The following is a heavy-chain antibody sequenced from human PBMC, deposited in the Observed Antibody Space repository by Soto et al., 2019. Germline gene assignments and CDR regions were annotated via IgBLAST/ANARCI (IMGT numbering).Heavy chain of an antibody. J-gene: IGHJ6*03. CDR1: GFSFNNYG. Sequence: QVQLVESGGGVVQPGGSLRLSCAASGFSFNNYGMHWVRQAPGKGLEWVAVILFDGSDNWYADSVKGRFTISRDNSKNTLYLHMNSPTAEDTAVYYCEKDMGYCSGGSCYWGAYFYYYMDVWGKGTTVTVSS. D-gene: IGHD2-15*01. CDR3: EKDMGYCSGGSCYWGAYFYYYMDV. CDR2: ILFDGSDN. V-gene: IGHV3-30*18.